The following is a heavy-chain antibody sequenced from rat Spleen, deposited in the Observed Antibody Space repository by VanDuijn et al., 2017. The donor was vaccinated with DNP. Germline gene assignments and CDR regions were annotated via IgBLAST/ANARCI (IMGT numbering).Heavy chain of an antibody. CDR3: ASLNNYNWFAY. CDR2: ISTSGTRT. D-gene: IGHD1-10*01. Sequence: EVRLVESGGALVQPGRSLKLSCAASGFTFSDYYMAWVRQAPKKGLEWVATISTSGTRTYYPDSVKGRFTISRDNAKSTLYLQMDSLRSEDTATYYCASLNNYNWFAYWGQGTLVTVSS. V-gene: IGHV5-7*01. J-gene: IGHJ3*01. CDR1: GFTFSDYY.